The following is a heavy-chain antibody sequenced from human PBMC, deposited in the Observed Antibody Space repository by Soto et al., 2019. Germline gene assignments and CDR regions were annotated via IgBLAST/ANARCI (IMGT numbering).Heavy chain of an antibody. Sequence: PSETLSLTCTVSGGSISSGGYCWSWIRQHPGKGLEWIGYIYYSGSTYYNPSLKSRVTISVDTSKNQFSLKLSSVTAADTAVYCCARGSVVAATLFDYWGQGTLVTVSS. CDR1: GGSISSGGYC. J-gene: IGHJ4*02. V-gene: IGHV4-31*03. CDR3: ARGSVVAATLFDY. D-gene: IGHD2-15*01. CDR2: IYYSGST.